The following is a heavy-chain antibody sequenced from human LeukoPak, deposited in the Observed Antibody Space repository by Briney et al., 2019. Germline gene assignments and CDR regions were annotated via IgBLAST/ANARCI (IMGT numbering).Heavy chain of an antibody. J-gene: IGHJ6*03. CDR2: IIPIFGTA. CDR3: ASLNLAGATMDV. D-gene: IGHD1-26*01. CDR1: GGTFSSYA. Sequence: SVKVSCKASGGTFSSYAISWVRQAPGQGLEWMGGIIPIFGTANYAQKFQGRVTITTDESTSTAYMELSSLRSEDTAVYYCASLNLAGATMDVWGKGTTVTVSS. V-gene: IGHV1-69*05.